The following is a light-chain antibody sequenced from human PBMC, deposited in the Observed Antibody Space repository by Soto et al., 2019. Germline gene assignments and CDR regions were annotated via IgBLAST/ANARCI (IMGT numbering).Light chain of an antibody. CDR1: QGIRND. CDR3: QQDYNYPWT. CDR2: AAS. Sequence: AIQMTQSPSSLSASVGDRVTITCRASQGIRNDLGWYQQKPGKAPKLLIYAASSLQSGVPSRFSGSESGTDFNLTISIPQPEDVANYYCQQDYNYPWTFGQGTKVEIK. J-gene: IGKJ1*01. V-gene: IGKV1-6*01.